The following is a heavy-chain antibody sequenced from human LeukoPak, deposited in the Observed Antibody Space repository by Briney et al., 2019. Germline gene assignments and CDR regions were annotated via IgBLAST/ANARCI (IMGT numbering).Heavy chain of an antibody. CDR1: GFTFSSYA. D-gene: IGHD1-26*01. CDR3: AKTLVGATAYFDS. V-gene: IGHV3-23*01. Sequence: PGGSLTLSCTASGFTFSSYAMSWLRQAPGRGLEWVSSISGSGGSTYYADSVKGRFIISRDNSKNTVNLQMDSLQGDDAALYYCAKTLVGATAYFDSWGQGTLVTVSS. CDR2: ISGSGGST. J-gene: IGHJ4*02.